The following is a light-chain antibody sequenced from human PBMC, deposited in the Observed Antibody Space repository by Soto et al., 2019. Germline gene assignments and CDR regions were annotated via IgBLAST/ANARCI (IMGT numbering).Light chain of an antibody. CDR1: QGISNY. Sequence: DIQMTQSPSSLSVSVGDRVTITCRASQGISNYLAWYQQKPGKVPKLLIYAASTLQAGIPSRFSGSGSGTDFTLTISSLQPEDVAHYDGQKYNSAPHTIGQRTKLEIK. CDR3: QKYNSAPHT. V-gene: IGKV1-27*01. CDR2: AAS. J-gene: IGKJ2*01.